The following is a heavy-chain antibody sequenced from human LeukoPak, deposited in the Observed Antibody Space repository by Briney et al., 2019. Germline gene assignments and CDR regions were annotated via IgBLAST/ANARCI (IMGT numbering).Heavy chain of an antibody. CDR3: AKDLGSSGYHGTFDY. CDR2: ISGGST. CDR1: GFTVSSNE. J-gene: IGHJ4*02. D-gene: IGHD3-22*01. V-gene: IGHV3-38-3*01. Sequence: GGSLRLSCAASGFTVSSNEMSWVRQAPGKGLEWVSSISGGSTYYADSRKGRFTISRDNSKNTLYLQMNSLRAEDTAVYYCAKDLGSSGYHGTFDYWGQGTLVTVSS.